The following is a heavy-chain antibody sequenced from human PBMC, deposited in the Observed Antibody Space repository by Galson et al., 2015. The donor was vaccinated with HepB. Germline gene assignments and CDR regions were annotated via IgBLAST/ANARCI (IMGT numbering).Heavy chain of an antibody. V-gene: IGHV3-30-3*01. D-gene: IGHD3-3*01. CDR3: ARTRQGAICRVVNDAFDV. J-gene: IGHJ3*01. CDR2: ISSDGSDK. CDR1: EFTFSDYI. Sequence: SLRLSCAASEFTFSDYIMHWVRQAPGKGLEWVAVISSDGSDKFYADSVTGRFTISRDNSKNTLYLQMNSLRDEDTAVYYCARTRQGAICRVVNDAFDVWGQGTMVTVSS.